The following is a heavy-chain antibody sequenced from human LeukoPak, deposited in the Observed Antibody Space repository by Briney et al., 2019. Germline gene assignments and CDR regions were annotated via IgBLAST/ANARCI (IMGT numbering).Heavy chain of an antibody. Sequence: GGSLRASCAGSGFSISRYGMHWVRQPPGKGLEGVAFTRYDGSNKYFADSVKGRFTISRDNSKNTLYLQMQSVRLEDSAIYYCAKDLFGDYVWGTYRAIDTWGQGTLVTVSS. J-gene: IGHJ4*02. V-gene: IGHV3-30*02. CDR3: AKDLFGDYVWGTYRAIDT. D-gene: IGHD3-16*02. CDR1: GFSISRYG. CDR2: TRYDGSNK.